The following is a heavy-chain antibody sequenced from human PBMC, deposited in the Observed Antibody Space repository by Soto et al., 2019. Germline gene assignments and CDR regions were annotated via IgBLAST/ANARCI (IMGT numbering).Heavy chain of an antibody. D-gene: IGHD3-22*01. CDR2: ISPYSGKT. J-gene: IGHJ4*02. Sequence: QIQLVQSGTEVRKPGASAKVSCKASGYTFTNNDVCWVRQTPGQGLEWMGWISPYSGKTNYARKFQGRVTMTTDTSTSTGYMEVRSLTADDTAVYYCAREGLLLLPDYWGQGTLVTVSS. CDR3: AREGLLLLPDY. CDR1: GYTFTNND. V-gene: IGHV1-18*01.